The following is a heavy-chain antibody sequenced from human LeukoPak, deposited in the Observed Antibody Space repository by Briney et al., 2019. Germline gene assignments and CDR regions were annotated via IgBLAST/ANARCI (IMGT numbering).Heavy chain of an antibody. J-gene: IGHJ4*02. Sequence: SVTLSCKASGGTFSTYAISWLRHAPGHAPIQIGETIPIFGTANYAQKFQGRVTITADESTSTAYMELSSLRSEDTAVYYCARKSLRLGESYDYWGQGTLVTVSS. CDR2: TIPIFGTA. V-gene: IGHV1-69*13. D-gene: IGHD3-16*01. CDR1: GGTFSTYA. CDR3: ARKSLRLGESYDY.